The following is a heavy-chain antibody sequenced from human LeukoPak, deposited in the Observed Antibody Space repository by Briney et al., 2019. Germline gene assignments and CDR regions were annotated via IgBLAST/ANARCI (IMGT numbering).Heavy chain of an antibody. CDR3: AKDPTGFDY. D-gene: IGHD1-1*01. V-gene: IGHV3-30*18. J-gene: IGHJ4*02. CDR2: ISYDGSNK. CDR1: GFTFSSYG. Sequence: PGGSLRLSCAASGFTFSSYGRHWVRQAPGKGLEWVAVISYDGSNKYYADSVKGRFTISRDNSKNTLYLQMNSLRAEDTAVYYCAKDPTGFDYWGQGTLVTVSS.